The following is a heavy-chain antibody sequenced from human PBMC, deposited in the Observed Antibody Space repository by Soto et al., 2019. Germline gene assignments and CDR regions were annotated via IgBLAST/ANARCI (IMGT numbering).Heavy chain of an antibody. V-gene: IGHV3-9*01. D-gene: IGHD3-3*01. Sequence: GGSLRLSCAASGFTFDDYAMHWVRQAPGKGLEWVSGISWNSGSIGYADSVKGRFTISRDNAKNSLYLQMNSLRAEDTALYYCAIMTTIFGVVIISPVDHPNNPDAFDIWGQGTMVTVSS. CDR3: AIMTTIFGVVIISPVDHPNNPDAFDI. J-gene: IGHJ3*02. CDR2: ISWNSGSI. CDR1: GFTFDDYA.